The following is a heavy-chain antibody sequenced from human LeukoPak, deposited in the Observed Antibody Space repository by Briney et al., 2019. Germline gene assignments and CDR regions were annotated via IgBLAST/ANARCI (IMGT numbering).Heavy chain of an antibody. Sequence: PGGSLRLSCAASGFTFSSYWMSWVRQAPGKGLEWVANIKQDGSEKYYVDSVKGRFTISRDNAKNSLYLQMNSLRAEDTAVYYCPRDGWWSSGWYQTLFDYWGQGTLVTVSS. CDR3: PRDGWWSSGWYQTLFDY. J-gene: IGHJ4*02. CDR1: GFTFSSYW. CDR2: IKQDGSEK. D-gene: IGHD6-19*01. V-gene: IGHV3-7*01.